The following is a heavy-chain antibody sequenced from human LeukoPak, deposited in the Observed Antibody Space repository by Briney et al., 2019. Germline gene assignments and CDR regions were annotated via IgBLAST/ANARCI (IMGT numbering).Heavy chain of an antibody. CDR3: ARGRIIFGVVIMDY. CDR2: IYYSGST. J-gene: IGHJ4*02. CDR1: GGPXXSXY. Sequence: ETLSLTXXXXGGPXXSXYWSWIRQPPGKGLEWIGYIYYSGSTNYNPSLKSRVTISVDTSKNQFSLKLSSVTAADTAVYYCARGRIIFGVVIMDYWGQGTLVTVSS. V-gene: IGHV4-59*01. D-gene: IGHD3-3*02.